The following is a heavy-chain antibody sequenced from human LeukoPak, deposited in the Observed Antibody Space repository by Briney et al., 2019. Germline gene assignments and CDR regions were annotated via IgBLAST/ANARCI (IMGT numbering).Heavy chain of an antibody. Sequence: GPVKVSYKTSGYIFTDYYIHWVRQAPGQGLEWMGILNSSGGSATYAQKFQGRITMTRDASTGTVYMELRSLRSEDTAVYYCARDRWELPYYFDYWGQGTLVTVSS. J-gene: IGHJ4*02. CDR1: GYIFTDYY. CDR3: ARDRWELPYYFDY. V-gene: IGHV1-46*01. D-gene: IGHD1-26*01. CDR2: LNSSGGSA.